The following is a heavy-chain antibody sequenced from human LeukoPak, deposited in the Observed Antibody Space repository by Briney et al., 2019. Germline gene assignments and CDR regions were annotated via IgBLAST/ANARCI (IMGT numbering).Heavy chain of an antibody. J-gene: IGHJ6*02. Sequence: GGSLRLSCAASGFTFDDYAMHWVRQAPGKGLEWVSGISWNSGSIGYADSVKGRFTISRDNAKNSLYLQMNSLRAEDTALYYCAKPSHRCGYNCYYYYGMDVWGQGTTVTVSS. D-gene: IGHD5-12*01. CDR3: AKPSHRCGYNCYYYYGMDV. CDR2: ISWNSGSI. V-gene: IGHV3-9*01. CDR1: GFTFDDYA.